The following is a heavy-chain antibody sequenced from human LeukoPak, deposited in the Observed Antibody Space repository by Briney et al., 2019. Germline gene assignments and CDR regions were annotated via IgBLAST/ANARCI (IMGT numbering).Heavy chain of an antibody. CDR3: AGHGPIVVVPAAIGWFDP. CDR2: IYYSGST. V-gene: IGHV4-39*01. J-gene: IGHJ5*02. CDR1: GGSISSSSYY. Sequence: SETLSLTCTVSGGSISSSSYYWGWIRQPPGKGLEWIGSIYYSGSTYYNPSLKSRVTISVDTSKNQFSLKLSSVTAADTAVYYCAGHGPIVVVPAAIGWFDPWGQGTLVTVSS. D-gene: IGHD2-2*01.